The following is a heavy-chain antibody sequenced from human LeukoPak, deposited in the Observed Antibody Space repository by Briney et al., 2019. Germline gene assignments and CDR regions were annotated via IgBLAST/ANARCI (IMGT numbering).Heavy chain of an antibody. V-gene: IGHV1-2*06. CDR3: AREQGSLTRSWYTGY. CDR2: INPNTGET. Sequence: ASVTVSCKASGYTFTGYHIHWVRQPPGQGLEWMGRINPNTGETNFAQKFQGRVTMTRDTSITTAFMELSSLRPVDTAVYFCAREQGSLTRSWYTGYWGQGTQVSVFS. CDR1: GYTFTGYH. D-gene: IGHD6-13*01. J-gene: IGHJ4*02.